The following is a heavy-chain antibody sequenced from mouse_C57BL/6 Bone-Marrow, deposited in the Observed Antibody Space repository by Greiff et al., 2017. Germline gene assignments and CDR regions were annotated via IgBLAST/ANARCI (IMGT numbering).Heavy chain of an antibody. Sequence: QVQLQQSGAELARPGASVKLSCKASGYTFTSYGISWVKQRTGQGLEWIGEIYPRSGNTYYNEKFKGKAKLTADKSSSTAYMELRSLTSEDSAVYFCARWGAIDGYGYFDVWGTGTTVTVSS. CDR2: IYPRSGNT. CDR3: ARWGAIDGYGYFDV. D-gene: IGHD3-1*01. CDR1: GYTFTSYG. V-gene: IGHV1-81*01. J-gene: IGHJ1*03.